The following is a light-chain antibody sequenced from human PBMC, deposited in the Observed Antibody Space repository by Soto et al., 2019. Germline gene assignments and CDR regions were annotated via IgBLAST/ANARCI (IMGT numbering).Light chain of an antibody. CDR1: SSNFGSNY. Sequence: QSVLTQPPSASGTPGQRVTISCSGSSSNFGSNYVYWYQQLPGTAPKLLIYRNNQRSSGVPDRFSGSKSGTSASLAISGLRSEDEADYYCAAWDDSLSGSYVFGTGTKVTVL. CDR3: AAWDDSLSGSYV. CDR2: RNN. J-gene: IGLJ1*01. V-gene: IGLV1-47*01.